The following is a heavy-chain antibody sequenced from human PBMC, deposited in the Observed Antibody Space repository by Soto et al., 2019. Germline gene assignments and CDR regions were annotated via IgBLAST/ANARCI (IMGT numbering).Heavy chain of an antibody. CDR2: INPSGGST. V-gene: IGHV1-46*01. CDR3: ARTVFGVVWYYGMDV. D-gene: IGHD3-3*01. CDR1: GYTFTSYY. Sequence: QVQLVQSGAEVKKPGASVKVSCKASGYTFTSYYMHWVRQAPGQGLEWMGIINPSGGSTSYAQKFQGRVTMTRDTSTSTVYMELSSLRSEDTAVYYCARTVFGVVWYYGMDVWGQGTTVTVSS. J-gene: IGHJ6*02.